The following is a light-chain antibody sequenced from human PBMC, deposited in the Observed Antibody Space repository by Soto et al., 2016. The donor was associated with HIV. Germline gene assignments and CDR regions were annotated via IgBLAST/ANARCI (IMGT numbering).Light chain of an antibody. V-gene: IGKV1-6*01. CDR1: QGIRNE. J-gene: IGKJ2*01. CDR3: LQDYNYPYT. CDR2: AAS. Sequence: AIQMTQSPSSLSAFVGDRVTITCRASQGIRNELGWYQQKPGKAPKLLIYAASSLGSGVPLRFSGSGSGTDFTLTISSLQPEDSASYFXLQDYNYPYTFGQGTKLEIK.